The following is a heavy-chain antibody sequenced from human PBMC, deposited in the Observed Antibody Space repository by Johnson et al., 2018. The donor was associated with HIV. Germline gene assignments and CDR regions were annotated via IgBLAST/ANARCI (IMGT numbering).Heavy chain of an antibody. Sequence: VQLVESGGGLVKPGGSLRLSCAASGFIFNNAWMTWFRQAPGKGLEWVGRIKSTTDGGTTDYATAIKGRFTISRDDSKNSLYLQMNSLKTEDTAVYYCTRVSLPPSYAFDFWGQGTMVTVSS. J-gene: IGHJ3*01. CDR3: TRVSLPPSYAFDF. CDR2: IKSTTDGGTT. CDR1: GFIFNNAW. V-gene: IGHV3-15*01.